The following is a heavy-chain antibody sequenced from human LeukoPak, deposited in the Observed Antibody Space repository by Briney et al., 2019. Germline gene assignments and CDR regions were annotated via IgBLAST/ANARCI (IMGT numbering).Heavy chain of an antibody. V-gene: IGHV4-59*01. CDR2: IYFSGST. D-gene: IGHD4-17*01. CDR1: GGSISNYY. J-gene: IGHJ6*02. Sequence: SETLSLTCTVSGGSISNYYWSWVRQAPGKGLEWMGYIYFSGSTNINPSLKSRVTISVDMSKHQFSLQLSSVTAADTAVYYCAREDPQTPVPERLDVWGQGTTVTVSS. CDR3: AREDPQTPVPERLDV.